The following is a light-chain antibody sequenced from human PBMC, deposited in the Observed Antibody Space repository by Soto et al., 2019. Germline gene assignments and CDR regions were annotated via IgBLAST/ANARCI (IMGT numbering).Light chain of an antibody. V-gene: IGKV3-20*01. J-gene: IGKJ1*01. CDR1: QSVSSSY. CDR2: GAS. CDR3: HQFGSSPRGT. Sequence: EIVLTQSPGTLSLSPGERATLSCRASQSVSSSYLAWYQQKPGQAPRLLIYGASSRATGIPDRFSGSGSGTDFTLTISRLEPEDFAVYYCHQFGSSPRGTFGQGTKVEIK.